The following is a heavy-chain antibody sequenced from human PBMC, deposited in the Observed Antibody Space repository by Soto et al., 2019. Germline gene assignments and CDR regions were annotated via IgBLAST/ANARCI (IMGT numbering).Heavy chain of an antibody. J-gene: IGHJ4*02. V-gene: IGHV1-69*02. Sequence: SVKVSCKASGYTINFYTINWVRQAPGLGLEWMGRFSPILSFSNSALKFQGRVTLTADKSTSTAYMVLSSLRSEDTAIYYCATSFGSGSRAFDYWGQGALVTVSS. CDR2: FSPILSFS. CDR3: ATSFGSGSRAFDY. CDR1: GYTINFYT. D-gene: IGHD3-10*01.